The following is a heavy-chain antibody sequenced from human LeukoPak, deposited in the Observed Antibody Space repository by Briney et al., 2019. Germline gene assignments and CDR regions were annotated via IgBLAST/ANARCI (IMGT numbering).Heavy chain of an antibody. CDR3: AKEISIAAAGTTGAFDI. CDR1: GFTFSNYW. V-gene: IGHV3-74*01. J-gene: IGHJ3*02. Sequence: GGSLRLSCAASGFTFSNYWMHWVRQAPGKGLVWVSRINSDGSNTNYADSVKGRFTISRDNAKNTLCLQMNSLRAEDTAVYYCAKEISIAAAGTTGAFDIWGQGTMVTVSS. D-gene: IGHD6-13*01. CDR2: INSDGSNT.